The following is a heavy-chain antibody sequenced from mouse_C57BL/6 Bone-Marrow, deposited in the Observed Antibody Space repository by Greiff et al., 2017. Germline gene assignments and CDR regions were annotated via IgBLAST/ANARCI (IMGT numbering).Heavy chain of an antibody. D-gene: IGHD1-1*01. Sequence: QVQLQQPGAELVKPGASVKLSCKASGYTFTSYWMHWVKQRPGQGLEWIGMIHPNSGSTNYNEKFKSKATLTVDKSSSTAYMQLSSLTSEDSAVYYCARESGYYGSSYGYWGQGTTLTVSS. V-gene: IGHV1-64*01. CDR2: IHPNSGST. CDR3: ARESGYYGSSYGY. J-gene: IGHJ2*01. CDR1: GYTFTSYW.